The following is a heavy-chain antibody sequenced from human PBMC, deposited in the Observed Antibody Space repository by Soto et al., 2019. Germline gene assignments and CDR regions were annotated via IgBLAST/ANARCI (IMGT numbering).Heavy chain of an antibody. CDR1: GYTFTNYW. V-gene: IGHV5-51*01. J-gene: IGHJ4*02. CDR2: IFPRDFDV. D-gene: IGHD3-16*02. Sequence: GESLKISCQTSGYTFTNYWIGWVRQMPGGGLEWLGLIFPRDFDVRYSPSFEGQVTISADRSTATASLQWRSLEASDSALYFCARIVSLLQPIHSWGQGPPVTVSS. CDR3: ARIVSLLQPIHS.